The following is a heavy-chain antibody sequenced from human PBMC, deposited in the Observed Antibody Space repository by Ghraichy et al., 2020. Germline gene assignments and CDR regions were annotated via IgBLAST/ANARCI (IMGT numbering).Heavy chain of an antibody. V-gene: IGHV3-53*01. Sequence: GGSLRLSCAASGFTVSSNYMSWVRQAPGKGLEWVSVIYSGGSTYYADSVKGRFTISRDNSKNTLYLQMNSLRAEDTAVYYCARESQETWSHYFDYWGQGTLVTVSS. D-gene: IGHD1-26*01. CDR3: ARESQETWSHYFDY. CDR2: IYSGGST. CDR1: GFTVSSNY. J-gene: IGHJ4*02.